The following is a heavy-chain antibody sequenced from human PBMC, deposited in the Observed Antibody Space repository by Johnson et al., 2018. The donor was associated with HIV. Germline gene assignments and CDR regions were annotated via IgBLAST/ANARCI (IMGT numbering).Heavy chain of an antibody. D-gene: IGHD5-18*01. Sequence: VQLVESGGGLGPPGGSLRLSCAAPGFTFGSYWMHWVRQAPGKGLVWVSVFYSGDTTYYADSVKGRFTISRDNSKNTLYLQMSSLRAEDTAVYYCARAYSYGAFDIWGQGTMVTVSS. CDR2: FYSGDTT. CDR3: ARAYSYGAFDI. CDR1: GFTFGSYW. V-gene: IGHV3-66*01. J-gene: IGHJ3*02.